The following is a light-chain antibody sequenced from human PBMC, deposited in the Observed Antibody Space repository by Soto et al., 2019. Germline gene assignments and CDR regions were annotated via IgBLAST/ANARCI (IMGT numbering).Light chain of an antibody. CDR1: SSNIGANYD. CDR2: GNR. CDR3: QSYDSGLRGSVL. Sequence: QPVLTQPASVSGAPGQRVAISCTGTSSNIGANYDVHWYQQLPGAAPKLLIYGNRNRPSGVPDRFSGSKSGTSASLAITGLQPEDEAVYYCQSYDSGLRGSVLFGGGTKVTVL. V-gene: IGLV1-40*01. J-gene: IGLJ2*01.